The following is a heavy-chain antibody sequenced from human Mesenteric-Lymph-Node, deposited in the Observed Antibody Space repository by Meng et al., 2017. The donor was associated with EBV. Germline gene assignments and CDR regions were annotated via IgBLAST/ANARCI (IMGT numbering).Heavy chain of an antibody. CDR1: CDAISSDKW. CDR2: IYHSGST. J-gene: IGHJ4*02. D-gene: IGHD2-2*01. V-gene: IGHV4-4*02. Sequence: QVELKQSCPVLVNPSVTSSLTCAVSCDAISSDKWWSWVRQPPGKWLEWIGEIYHSGSTNYNPSLTSRVTILVDKSKNQFSLKLSSVTAADTAVYYCSSRYCPTTSCRQDWGQGTLVTVSS. CDR3: SSRYCPTTSCRQD.